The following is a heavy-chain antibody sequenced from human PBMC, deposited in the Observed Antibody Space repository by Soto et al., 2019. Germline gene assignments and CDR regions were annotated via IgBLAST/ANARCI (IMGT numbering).Heavy chain of an antibody. D-gene: IGHD3-10*01. CDR2: IIPIFGTA. J-gene: IGHJ6*02. V-gene: IGHV1-69*13. CDR1: GGTFSSYA. Sequence: ASVKVSCKASGGTFSSYAISWVRQAPGQGLEWMGGIIPIFGTANYAQKFQGRVTITADESTSTAYMELSSLRSEDTAVYYCARARITMVRGTYGMDVWGQGTTVTVSS. CDR3: ARARITMVRGTYGMDV.